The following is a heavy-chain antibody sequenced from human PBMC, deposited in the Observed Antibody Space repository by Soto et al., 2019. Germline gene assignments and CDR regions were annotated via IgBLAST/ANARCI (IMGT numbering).Heavy chain of an antibody. CDR3: AREGYRYGYKGVNNPFDY. J-gene: IGHJ4*02. Sequence: QVQLVQSGAEVKKPGSSVKVSCKASGGTFSSYAISWVRQAPGQGLEWMGGIIPIFGTANYAQKFQGRVTITADESTRTAYMELSSLRSEDTAVYYCAREGYRYGYKGVNNPFDYWGQGTLVTVSS. CDR2: IIPIFGTA. V-gene: IGHV1-69*01. CDR1: GGTFSSYA. D-gene: IGHD5-18*01.